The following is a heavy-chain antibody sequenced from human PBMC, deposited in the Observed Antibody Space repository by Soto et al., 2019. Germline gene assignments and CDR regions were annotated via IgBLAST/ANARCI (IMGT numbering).Heavy chain of an antibody. V-gene: IGHV4-39*01. D-gene: IGHD6-13*01. CDR2: IYYSGST. CDR1: GGSISSSSYY. Sequence: QLQLQESGPGLVKPSETLSLTCTVSGGSISSSSYYWGWIRQPPGKGLEWIGSIYYSGSTYYNPSLKRRVTISVDTSKNQFSRKLRSVTAADTAVYYRARRGGVAAAIWGYWGQGTLVTVSS. J-gene: IGHJ4*02. CDR3: ARRGGVAAAIWGY.